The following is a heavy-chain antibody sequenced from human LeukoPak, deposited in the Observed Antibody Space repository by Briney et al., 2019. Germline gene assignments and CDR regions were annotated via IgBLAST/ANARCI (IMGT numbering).Heavy chain of an antibody. D-gene: IGHD4-17*01. J-gene: IGHJ5*02. CDR1: GFTFSSYW. V-gene: IGHV3-74*03. CDR3: ARGDYGDYLASGLFDP. Sequence: PGGSLRLSCAASGFTFSSYWMHWVRQAPGKGLVWVSRINGDGSTTMYADSVKGRFTISTDNAKNTLYLQMSSLRAEDTAVYYCARGDYGDYLASGLFDPWGQGVLVTVSS. CDR2: INGDGSTT.